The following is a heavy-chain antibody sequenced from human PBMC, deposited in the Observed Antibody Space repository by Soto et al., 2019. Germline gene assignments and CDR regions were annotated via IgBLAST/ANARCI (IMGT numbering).Heavy chain of an antibody. CDR3: ARLRIEAAGTSYYFDY. V-gene: IGHV1-18*04. J-gene: IGHJ4*02. D-gene: IGHD6-13*01. CDR1: GYTFTSNG. CDR2: ISSYNGDR. Sequence: ASVKVSCKASGYTFTSNGITWVRQAPGQGLEWMGWISSYNGDRKYAQRLQGRVTMTTDTSTNTVYMELRSLRSDDTAVYYCARLRIEAAGTSYYFDYWGQGTLVTVSS.